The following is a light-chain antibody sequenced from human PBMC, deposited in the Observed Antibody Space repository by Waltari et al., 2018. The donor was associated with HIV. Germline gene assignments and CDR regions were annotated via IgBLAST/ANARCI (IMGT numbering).Light chain of an antibody. CDR3: CSYASSGTLVV. J-gene: IGLJ2*01. V-gene: IGLV2-23*02. CDR1: SSDIGNSNL. CDR2: EVT. Sequence: QSALTQPASVSGSPGQSISISCTEASSDIGNSNLVSWYQHHTGRAPKLLIFEVTKRPSGVSNLFSGAKSGNTASLTISDLQAEDEAVYYCCSYASSGTLVVFGGGTRVTVL.